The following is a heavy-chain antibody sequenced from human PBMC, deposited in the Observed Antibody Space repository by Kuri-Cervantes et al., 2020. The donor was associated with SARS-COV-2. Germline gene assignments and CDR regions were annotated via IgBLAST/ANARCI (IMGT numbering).Heavy chain of an antibody. V-gene: IGHV4-39*01. D-gene: IGHD4-23*01. Sequence: SETLSLTCTVSGGSISSSSYYWGWIRQPPGKGLEWIGSIYYGGSTYYNPSLKSRVTISVDTSKNQFSLKLSSVTAADTAVYYCAAWVVTTWGAFDIWGQGTMVTVSS. CDR2: IYYGGST. J-gene: IGHJ3*02. CDR1: GGSISSSSYY. CDR3: AAWVVTTWGAFDI.